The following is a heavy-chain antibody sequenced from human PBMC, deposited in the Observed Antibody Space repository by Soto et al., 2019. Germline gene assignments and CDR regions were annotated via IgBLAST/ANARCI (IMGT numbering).Heavy chain of an antibody. CDR3: AKDRGHTDYFEY. Sequence: GGSLRLSCVVSGFHFQNYAMHWVRQAPGKGLEWVSTINYNGDSIAYADSVRGRFTISRDNAKNSLYLELNSLRSEDTALYYCAKDRGHTDYFEYWGQGTLVTVSS. V-gene: IGHV3-9*01. CDR2: INYNGDSI. CDR1: GFHFQNYA. J-gene: IGHJ4*02.